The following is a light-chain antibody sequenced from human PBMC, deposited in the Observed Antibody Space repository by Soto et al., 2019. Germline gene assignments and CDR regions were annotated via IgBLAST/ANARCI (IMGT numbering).Light chain of an antibody. V-gene: IGKV3-20*01. CDR2: AAS. CDR3: QHYGSAPPIT. Sequence: DIVLTQSPGTLSLSPGERATLSCRASQSVSSKYLAWYQQKPGQAPRFLIYAASSRATGIPDRFSGSGSGTDFNLTISRLEPEDFAVYYCQHYGSAPPITFGQGTRLEIK. CDR1: QSVSSKY. J-gene: IGKJ5*01.